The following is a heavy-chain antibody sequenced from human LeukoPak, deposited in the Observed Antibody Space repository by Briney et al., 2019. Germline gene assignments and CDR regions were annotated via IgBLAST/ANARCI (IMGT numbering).Heavy chain of an antibody. CDR3: AKDKYGGNREYYFDY. CDR1: GFTFSSYG. CDR2: ISYDGSNK. D-gene: IGHD4-23*01. J-gene: IGHJ4*02. Sequence: PGGSLRLSCAASGFTFSSYGMHWVRQAPGKGLEWVAVISYDGSNKYYADSVKGRFTISRDNSKNTLYLQMNSLGAEDTAVYYCAKDKYGGNREYYFDYWGQGTLVTVSS. V-gene: IGHV3-30*18.